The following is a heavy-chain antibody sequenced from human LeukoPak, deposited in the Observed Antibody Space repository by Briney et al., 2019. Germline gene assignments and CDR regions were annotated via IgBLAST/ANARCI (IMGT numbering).Heavy chain of an antibody. Sequence: GGSLRLSCAASGFTFSSYAMSWVRQAPGKGLEWVSAISGIGGSTYYADSVKGRFTISRDNSKNTLYLQMNSLRVEDTAVYYCAKDLPGDFWSGYFFDYWGQGTLVTVSS. J-gene: IGHJ4*02. V-gene: IGHV3-23*01. CDR2: ISGIGGST. D-gene: IGHD3-3*01. CDR3: AKDLPGDFWSGYFFDY. CDR1: GFTFSSYA.